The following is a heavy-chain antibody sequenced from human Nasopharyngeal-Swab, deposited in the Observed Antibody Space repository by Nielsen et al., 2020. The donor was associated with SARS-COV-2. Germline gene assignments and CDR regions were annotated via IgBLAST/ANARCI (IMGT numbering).Heavy chain of an antibody. V-gene: IGHV1-24*01. CDR3: ARDIEEWLVLPSLSFDY. J-gene: IGHJ4*02. D-gene: IGHD3-3*01. Sequence: ASVKVSCKVSGYTLAELSMHWVRQAPGKGLEWMGGFDPEDGETVYAQKFQGRVTMTEDTSTSTAYMELRSLRSDDTAVYFCARDIEEWLVLPSLSFDYWGQGTLVTVSS. CDR1: GYTLAELS. CDR2: FDPEDGET.